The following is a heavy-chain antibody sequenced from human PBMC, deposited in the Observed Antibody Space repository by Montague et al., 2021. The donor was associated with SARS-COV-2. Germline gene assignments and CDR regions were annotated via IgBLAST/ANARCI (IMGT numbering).Heavy chain of an antibody. D-gene: IGHD3-9*01. CDR2: IDWDDDK. V-gene: IGHV2-70*01. Sequence: PALVKPTQTLTLTCTFSGFSLSTSGMCVSWIRQPPGKALEWLALIDWDDDKYYSTSLKTRLTISKHTSKNQVVLTMTNMDPVDTATYYCARMPYDILTGSGYYGMDVWGQGTTVTASS. CDR1: GFSLSTSGMC. J-gene: IGHJ6*02. CDR3: ARMPYDILTGSGYYGMDV.